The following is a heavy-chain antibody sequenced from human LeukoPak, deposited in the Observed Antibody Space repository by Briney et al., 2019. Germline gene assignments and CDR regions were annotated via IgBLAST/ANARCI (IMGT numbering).Heavy chain of an antibody. D-gene: IGHD1-1*01. CDR3: ARSRTTGMYYYYYYMDV. V-gene: IGHV1-69*01. Sequence: KFQGRVTITADESTSTAYMELSSLRSEDTAVYYCARSRTTGMYYYYYYMDVWGKGTTVTVSS. J-gene: IGHJ6*03.